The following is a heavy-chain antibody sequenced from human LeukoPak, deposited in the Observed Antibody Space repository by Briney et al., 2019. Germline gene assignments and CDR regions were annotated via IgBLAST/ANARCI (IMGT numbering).Heavy chain of an antibody. J-gene: IGHJ3*02. CDR1: GGSISSGSYY. CDR2: IYTSGST. D-gene: IGHD5-18*01. CDR3: ARSGYSYGADSFDI. V-gene: IGHV4-61*02. Sequence: SETLSLTCTVSGGSISSGSYYWSWIRQPAGKGLEWIGRIYTSGSTNYNPSLKSRVTISVDTSKNQFSLKLSSVTAADTALYYCARSGYSYGADSFDIWGQGTMVTVSS.